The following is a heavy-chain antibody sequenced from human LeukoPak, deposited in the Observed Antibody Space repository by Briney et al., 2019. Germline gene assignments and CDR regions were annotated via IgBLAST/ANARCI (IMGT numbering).Heavy chain of an antibody. Sequence: PSETLSLTCSVSGDSVTSSYWNWIRQPPGKGLEWIGYVSSDGTTNYTPSLRSRLFMSVDTAKTDISLILTSVTAADTAIYYCARLDCLVEGCYNHWGRGTLVTVSS. CDR1: GDSVTSSY. CDR2: VSSDGTT. V-gene: IGHV4-59*08. J-gene: IGHJ4*02. CDR3: ARLDCLVEGCYNH. D-gene: IGHD2-15*01.